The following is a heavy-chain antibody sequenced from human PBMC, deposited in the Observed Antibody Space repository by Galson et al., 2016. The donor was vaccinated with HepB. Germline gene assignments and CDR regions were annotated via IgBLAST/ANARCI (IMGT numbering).Heavy chain of an antibody. CDR3: AKDMGGSGSFNYGMDV. V-gene: IGHV3-30*18. Sequence: SLRLSCAAFGFTFSTYGMHWVRQAPGKGLEWVAVMSYDGRNKYSADSVKGRFTISRDNSKNTLYLQMSSLRAEDTAVYYCAKDMGGSGSFNYGMDVWGQGTTVTVSS. D-gene: IGHD3-10*01. CDR2: MSYDGRNK. CDR1: GFTFSTYG. J-gene: IGHJ6*02.